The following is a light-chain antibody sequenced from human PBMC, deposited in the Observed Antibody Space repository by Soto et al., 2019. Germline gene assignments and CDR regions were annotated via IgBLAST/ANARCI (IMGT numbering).Light chain of an antibody. Sequence: EIVMTQSPATLSVSPGEGATLSCRASQSVTNKLAWYQQKPGQAPRLLIYGASTRATGIPSRFSGSGSGTDFTLTVSSLQSEDFALYYCQQYNNWPCTFGQGTKLEIK. V-gene: IGKV3-15*01. CDR1: QSVTNK. J-gene: IGKJ2*02. CDR3: QQYNNWPCT. CDR2: GAS.